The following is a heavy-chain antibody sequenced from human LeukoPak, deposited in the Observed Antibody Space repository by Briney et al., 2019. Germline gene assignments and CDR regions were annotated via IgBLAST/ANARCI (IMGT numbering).Heavy chain of an antibody. D-gene: IGHD2-2*01. V-gene: IGHV4-61*02. J-gene: IGHJ6*03. CDR2: FYTTGST. CDR3: ARAVIPAATVYYYYYMDV. CDR1: GGSISSGSYY. Sequence: SETLSLTCTVSGGSISSGSYYWSWIRQPAGKGLESIGRFYTTGSTNYNPSLKSRVTISADTSKNQFPLKLSSVTAADTAVYYCARAVIPAATVYYYYYMDVWGKGTTVTISS.